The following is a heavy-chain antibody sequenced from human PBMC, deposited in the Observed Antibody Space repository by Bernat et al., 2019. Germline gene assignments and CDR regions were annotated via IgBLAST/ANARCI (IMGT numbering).Heavy chain of an antibody. J-gene: IGHJ3*02. CDR3: ARTVIAGAFDI. D-gene: IGHD3-16*02. CDR2: IYWDDDK. CDR1: GFSLSTSGVG. Sequence: QITLKESGPTLVKPTQTLTLTCTFSGFSLSTSGVGVGWIRQPPGKALEWLALIYWDDDKRYNPSLKNSLTITKDTSKNQVVLTMTNMDPVDTATYYCARTVIAGAFDIWGQGTMVTVSS. V-gene: IGHV2-5*02.